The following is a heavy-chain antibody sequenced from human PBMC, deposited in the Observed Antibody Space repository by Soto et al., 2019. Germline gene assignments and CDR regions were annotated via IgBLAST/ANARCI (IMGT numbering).Heavy chain of an antibody. Sequence: PGGSLRLSCADSGFTFSRYEMNWVRQAPGKGLEWVSYISSSSSTLYYADSVKGRFTISRDNAKNSLYLQMNSLRAEDTAVYYCAGGGSGSYFWYFDLWGRGTLVTVSS. CDR3: AGGGSGSYFWYFDL. CDR2: ISSSSSTL. J-gene: IGHJ2*01. CDR1: GFTFSRYE. V-gene: IGHV3-48*03. D-gene: IGHD1-26*01.